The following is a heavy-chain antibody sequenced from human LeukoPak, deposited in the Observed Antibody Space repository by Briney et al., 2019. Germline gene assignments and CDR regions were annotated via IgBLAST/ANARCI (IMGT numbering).Heavy chain of an antibody. CDR1: GFTFSSYE. J-gene: IGHJ5*02. D-gene: IGHD6-13*01. V-gene: IGHV3-48*03. CDR2: ISSGSTI. Sequence: GGSLRLSCAASGFTFSSYEMNWVRQAPGKGLEWVSYISSGSTIYYADSVKGRFTISRDNAKNSLYLQMNSLRAEDTAVYYCARASYSSSWIFDPWGQGTLVTVSS. CDR3: ARASYSSSWIFDP.